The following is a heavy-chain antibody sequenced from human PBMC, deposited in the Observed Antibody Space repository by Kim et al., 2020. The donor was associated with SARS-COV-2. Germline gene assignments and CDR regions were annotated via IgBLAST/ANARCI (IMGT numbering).Heavy chain of an antibody. CDR1: GFTFSDYY. J-gene: IGHJ6*02. CDR3: ARDGPQELRYFDWSVSYYYYYYGMDV. V-gene: IGHV3-11*01. Sequence: GGSLRLSCAASGFTFSDYYMSWIRQAPGKGLEWVSYISSSGSTIYYADSVKGRFTISRDNAKNSLYLQMNSLRAEDTAVYYCARDGPQELRYFDWSVSYYYYYYGMDVWGQGTTVTVSS. D-gene: IGHD3-9*01. CDR2: ISSSGSTI.